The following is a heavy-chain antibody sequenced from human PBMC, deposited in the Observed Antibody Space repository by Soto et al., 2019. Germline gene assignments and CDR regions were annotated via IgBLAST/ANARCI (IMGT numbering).Heavy chain of an antibody. CDR2: ISANNDNT. CDR3: ARGTYFDY. V-gene: IGHV1-18*01. Sequence: QVQLVQSGAEVKKPGASVKVSCKASGYTLNTYGITWVRQAPGQGLEWMGWISANNDNTNYPQKLQGRVTMTTDTTTSTAYMELRSLTSDDTAVYSCARGTYFDYGGQGTLVTVSS. CDR1: GYTLNTYG. J-gene: IGHJ4*02.